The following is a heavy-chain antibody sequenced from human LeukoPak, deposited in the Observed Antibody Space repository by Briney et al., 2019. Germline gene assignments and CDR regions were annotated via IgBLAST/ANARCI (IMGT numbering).Heavy chain of an antibody. J-gene: IGHJ5*02. CDR3: ARDGGSWYRA. Sequence: GRSLRLSCAASGFTFSSYVMHWVRQAPGKGLAWVALISSDGSNKNYADSVKGRFTISRDNAKNSLYLQMNSLRAEDTAVYYCARDGGSWYRAWGQGTLVTVSS. CDR1: GFTFSSYV. V-gene: IGHV3-30*03. CDR2: ISSDGSNK. D-gene: IGHD6-13*01.